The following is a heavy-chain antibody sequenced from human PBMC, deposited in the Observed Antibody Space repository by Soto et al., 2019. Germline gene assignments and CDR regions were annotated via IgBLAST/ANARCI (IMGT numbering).Heavy chain of an antibody. CDR1: VYSFTSLH. V-gene: IGHV1-8*01. CDR3: ARGSPGPVDH. Sequence: GXSVKVSCKASVYSFTSLHFHWVRQATGQGLEWIGWMNPHSGDTGFAQRFQGRVTMTRNTSIDTADMELRSLRSQDTAVYYCARGSPGPVDHWGQGTQVTVSS. J-gene: IGHJ1*01. CDR2: MNPHSGDT. D-gene: IGHD6-19*01.